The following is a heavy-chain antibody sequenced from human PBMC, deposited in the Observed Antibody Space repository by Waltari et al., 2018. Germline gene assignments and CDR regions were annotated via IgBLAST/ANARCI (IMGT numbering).Heavy chain of an antibody. V-gene: IGHV4-59*11. CDR3: ARVGSRDGYNPYYFDY. J-gene: IGHJ4*02. CDR1: GGSISSHY. Sequence: QVQLQESGPGLVKPSETLSLTCTVSGGSISSHYWSWIRQPPGKGLEWIGYIYYSGSTNYNPSRKSRVTISVDTSKNQFSLKLSSVTAADTAVYYCARVGSRDGYNPYYFDYWGQGTLVTVSS. CDR2: IYYSGST. D-gene: IGHD5-12*01.